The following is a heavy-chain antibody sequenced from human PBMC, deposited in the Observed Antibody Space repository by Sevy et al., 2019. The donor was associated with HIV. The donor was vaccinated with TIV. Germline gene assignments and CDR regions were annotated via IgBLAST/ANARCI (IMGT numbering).Heavy chain of an antibody. J-gene: IGHJ4*02. Sequence: GGSLRLSCTTFGFTFGDYAINWVRRAPGKGLEWVAFIKNKANGGPVDYAASVKGRFTISRDDSKSIAYLQMNDLKTEDTAVYCCTRWKAAQSIFDYWGQGALVTVSS. CDR1: GFTFGDYA. D-gene: IGHD6-25*01. CDR3: TRWKAAQSIFDY. V-gene: IGHV3-49*04. CDR2: IKNKANGGPV.